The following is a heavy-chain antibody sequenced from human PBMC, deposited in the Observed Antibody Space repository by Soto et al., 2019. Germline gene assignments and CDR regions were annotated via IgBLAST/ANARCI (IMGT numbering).Heavy chain of an antibody. CDR3: AREGTVVVIALDY. J-gene: IGHJ4*02. Sequence: GGSLRLSCAASGFTFSSYWMSWVRQAPGKGLEWVANIKQDGSEKYYVDSVKGRFTISRDNAKNSLYLQMNSLRAEDTAVYYCAREGTVVVIALDYWGQGTLVTVSS. D-gene: IGHD3-22*01. CDR2: IKQDGSEK. CDR1: GFTFSSYW. V-gene: IGHV3-7*05.